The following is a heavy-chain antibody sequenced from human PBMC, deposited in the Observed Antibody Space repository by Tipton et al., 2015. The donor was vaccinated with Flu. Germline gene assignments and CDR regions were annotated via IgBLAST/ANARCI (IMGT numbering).Heavy chain of an antibody. V-gene: IGHV4-38-2*02. Sequence: TLSLTCTVSGDSMRRDYFWGWIRQAPGKGLEWIGNIHYSGSPHYNPFLKSRVTISVDTSKNQFSLKLSSVTAADTAVYYCARLEVVVGATGGQGDYWGRGTPVTVSS. D-gene: IGHD1-26*01. CDR2: IHYSGSP. CDR1: GDSMRRDYF. CDR3: ARLEVVVGATGGQGDY. J-gene: IGHJ4*02.